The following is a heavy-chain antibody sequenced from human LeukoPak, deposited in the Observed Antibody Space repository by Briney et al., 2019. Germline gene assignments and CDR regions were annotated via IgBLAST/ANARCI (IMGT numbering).Heavy chain of an antibody. CDR2: IKQDGSEK. CDR1: GFTFSSYW. Sequence: PGGSLRLSCAASGFTFSSYWMSWVRQAPGKGLEWVANIKQDGSEKYYVDSVKGRFTIPRDNAKNSLYLQMNSLRAEDTAVYYCARDLEEGPFDYWGQGTLVTVSS. CDR3: ARDLEEGPFDY. J-gene: IGHJ4*02. V-gene: IGHV3-7*01.